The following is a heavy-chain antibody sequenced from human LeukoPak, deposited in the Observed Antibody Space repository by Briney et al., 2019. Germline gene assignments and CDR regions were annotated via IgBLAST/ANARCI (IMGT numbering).Heavy chain of an antibody. CDR3: ARDLGGSGSYYYYYGMDV. CDR2: IYYSGST. D-gene: IGHD3-10*01. Sequence: PSETLSLTCTVSGGSIGSSSYYWGWIRQPPGKGLEWIGSIYYSGSTYYNPSLKSRVTISVDTSKNEFSLNLTSVTAADTAVYYCARDLGGSGSYYYYYGMDVWGQGTTVTVSS. V-gene: IGHV4-39*07. CDR1: GGSIGSSSYY. J-gene: IGHJ6*02.